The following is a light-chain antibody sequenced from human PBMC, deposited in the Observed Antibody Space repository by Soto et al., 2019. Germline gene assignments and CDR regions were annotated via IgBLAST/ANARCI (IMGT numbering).Light chain of an antibody. V-gene: IGLV2-8*01. CDR2: EVN. CDR1: SSDVAFYNY. Sequence: QSALTQPASVSGSPGQSITISCTGTSSDVAFYNYVSWYQQHPGKAPKLMIYEVNKRPSGVPDRFSGSKSGNTASLTVSGLQAEDEADYYCSSYAGSSNVFGTGTKVTVL. J-gene: IGLJ1*01. CDR3: SSYAGSSNV.